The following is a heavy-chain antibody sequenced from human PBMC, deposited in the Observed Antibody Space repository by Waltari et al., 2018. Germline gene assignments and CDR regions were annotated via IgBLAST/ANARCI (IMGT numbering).Heavy chain of an antibody. D-gene: IGHD3-10*01. CDR1: GGSISSGSYY. Sequence: QVQLQESGPGLVKPSQTLSLTCTVSGGSISSGSYYWSWIRQPACKRLEWIWYIYTSGSTNYNPSLKSRVTISVDTSKNQFSLKLSSVTAADTAVYYCARAMAGDFDYWGQGTLVTVSS. V-gene: IGHV4-61*09. CDR2: IYTSGST. J-gene: IGHJ4*02. CDR3: ARAMAGDFDY.